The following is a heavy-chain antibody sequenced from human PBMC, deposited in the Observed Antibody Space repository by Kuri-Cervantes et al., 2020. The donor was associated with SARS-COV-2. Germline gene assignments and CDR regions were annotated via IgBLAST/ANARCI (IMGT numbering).Heavy chain of an antibody. CDR2: INRSGST. CDR3: ARRSTSITIFGVVNINPFDY. CDR1: GGSFSGCY. Sequence: SETLSLTCAVYGGSFSGCYWSWIRQPPGKGLEWIGEINRSGSTNYNPSLKSRVTISVDTSKTQFSLKLSSVTAADTAVYYCARRSTSITIFGVVNINPFDYWGQGTLVTVSS. V-gene: IGHV4-34*01. D-gene: IGHD3-3*01. J-gene: IGHJ4*02.